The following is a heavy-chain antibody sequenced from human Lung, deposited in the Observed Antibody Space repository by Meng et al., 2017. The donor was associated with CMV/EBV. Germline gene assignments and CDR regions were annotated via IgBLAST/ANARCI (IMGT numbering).Heavy chain of an antibody. CDR3: ARFYCSSTSCPHVLFDY. J-gene: IGHJ4*02. CDR2: ISCYNGDT. Sequence: QVQLVQSGGEVKKPGALVGVSCKAAGYTFTHHGISWIRQAPGQGLEWMGWISCYNGDTNYAQKFQGRVTMTTDTSTSTAYMDLRSLRSDDTAVYYCARFYCSSTSCPHVLFDYWGQGTLVTVSS. D-gene: IGHD2-2*01. V-gene: IGHV1-18*01. CDR1: GYTFTHHG.